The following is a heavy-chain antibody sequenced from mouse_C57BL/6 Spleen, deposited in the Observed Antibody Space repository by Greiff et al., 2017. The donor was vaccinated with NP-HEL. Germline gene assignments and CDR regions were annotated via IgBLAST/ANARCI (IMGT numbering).Heavy chain of an antibody. J-gene: IGHJ2*01. Sequence: DVKLVESGGDLVKPGGSLKLSCAASGFTFSSYGMSWVRQTPDKRLEWVATISSGGSYTYYPDSVKGRFTISRDNAKNTLYLQMSSLKSEDTARYYCARRDRDFDYWGQGTTLTVSS. CDR1: GFTFSSYG. V-gene: IGHV5-6*02. CDR3: ARRDRDFDY. CDR2: ISSGGSYT.